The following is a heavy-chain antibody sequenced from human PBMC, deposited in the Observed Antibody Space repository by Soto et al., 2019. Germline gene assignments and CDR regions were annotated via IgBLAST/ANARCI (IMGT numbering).Heavy chain of an antibody. CDR3: ARLIRYCSGGSCYSSHYDY. CDR1: GYTFTGYY. CDR2: INPNSGGT. V-gene: IGHV1-2*04. Sequence: QVQLVQSGAEVKKPGASVKVSCKASGYTFTGYYMHWVRQAPGQGLEWMGWINPNSGGTNYAQKFQGWVTMTRDTSISKAYMELSRLRSDDTAVYYCARLIRYCSGGSCYSSHYDYWGQGTLVTVSS. J-gene: IGHJ4*02. D-gene: IGHD2-15*01.